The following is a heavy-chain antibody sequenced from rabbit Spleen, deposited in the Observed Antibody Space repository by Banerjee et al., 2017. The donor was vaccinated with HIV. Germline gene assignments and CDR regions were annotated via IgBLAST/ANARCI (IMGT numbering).Heavy chain of an antibody. CDR1: GFSFSSNYY. V-gene: IGHV1S45*01. CDR3: ARDTASSFSSYGMDL. D-gene: IGHD8-1*01. Sequence: QERLVESGGGLVQPEGSLTPTCTASGFSFSSNYYICWVRPAPGEGLEWIACIDAGSSGFTYFATWAKGRFTISKTSSTTVTLRMTRLTAADTATYFCARDTASSFSSYGMDLWGPGTLVTVS. CDR2: IDAGSSGFT. J-gene: IGHJ6*01.